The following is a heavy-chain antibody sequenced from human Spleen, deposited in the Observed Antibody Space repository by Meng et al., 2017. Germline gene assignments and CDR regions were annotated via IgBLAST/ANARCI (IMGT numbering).Heavy chain of an antibody. V-gene: IGHV1-18*01. J-gene: IGHJ4*02. CDR3: ARVPQYYETRYRGGYYNHLAADY. D-gene: IGHD3-22*01. CDR1: GYTFTTYG. CDR2: ISAYNGDT. Sequence: ASVKVSCKASGYTFTTYGITWVRQATGQGLEWMGWISAYNGDTNYAPKFQGRVTMTTDTSTSTAYLELRRLRSDDTAVYYCARVPQYYETRYRGGYYNHLAADYWGQGTLVTVSS.